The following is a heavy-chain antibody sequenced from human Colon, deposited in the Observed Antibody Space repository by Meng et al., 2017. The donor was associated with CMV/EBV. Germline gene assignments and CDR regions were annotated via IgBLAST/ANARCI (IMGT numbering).Heavy chain of an antibody. V-gene: IGHV3-23*01. CDR3: AKRTTGNGYSYGYAY. CDR2: ISGSGGST. J-gene: IGHJ4*02. CDR1: GFTFSSYA. Sequence: GGSLKLSCAASGFTFSSYAMSWVRQAPGKGLEWVSAISGSGGSTYYADSVKGRFTISRDNSKNTLYLQMNSLRAEDTAVHYCAKRTTGNGYSYGYAYWGQGTLVTVSS. D-gene: IGHD5-18*01.